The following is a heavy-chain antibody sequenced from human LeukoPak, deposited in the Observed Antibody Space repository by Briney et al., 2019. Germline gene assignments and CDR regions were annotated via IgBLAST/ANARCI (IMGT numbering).Heavy chain of an antibody. Sequence: PSETLSLTCAVYGGSFSGYYWSWIRQPPGKGLEWIGEINHSGSTNYNPSLKSRVTISVDTSKNQFSLKLSSVTAADTAVYYCAGGHYGDRSGFDYWGQGTLVTVSS. D-gene: IGHD4-17*01. CDR2: INHSGST. CDR3: AGGHYGDRSGFDY. V-gene: IGHV4-34*01. CDR1: GGSFSGYY. J-gene: IGHJ4*02.